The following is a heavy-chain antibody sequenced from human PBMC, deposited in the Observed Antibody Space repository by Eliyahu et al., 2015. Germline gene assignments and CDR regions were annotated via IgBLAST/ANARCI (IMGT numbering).Heavy chain of an antibody. J-gene: IGHJ5*02. D-gene: IGHD2-2*01. V-gene: IGHV1-46*01. CDR2: INPSGGXT. CDR3: ARDFLDCSSTSCYVGTNWFDP. Sequence: VRQAPGQGLEWMGIINPSGGXTSYAQKXQGRVTMTRDTSTSTVYMELSSLRSEDTAVYYCARDFLDCSSTSCYVGTNWFDPWGQGTLVTVSS.